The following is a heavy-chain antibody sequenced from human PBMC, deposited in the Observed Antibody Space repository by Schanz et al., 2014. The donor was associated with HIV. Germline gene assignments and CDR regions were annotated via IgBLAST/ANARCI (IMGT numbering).Heavy chain of an antibody. V-gene: IGHV3-30*18. D-gene: IGHD3-10*01. CDR1: GFRFSSYW. CDR3: AKEWYYGSGSMDYGLDV. CDR2: ISNDGSNE. J-gene: IGHJ6*02. Sequence: VQLVESGGGLVQRGGSLRLSCAASGFRFSSYWMNWVRQAPGKGLEWVAVISNDGSNEYYADSVKGRLTLSRDNSENTVYLQMNSLRAEDTAVYYCAKEWYYGSGSMDYGLDVWGQGTTVTVSS.